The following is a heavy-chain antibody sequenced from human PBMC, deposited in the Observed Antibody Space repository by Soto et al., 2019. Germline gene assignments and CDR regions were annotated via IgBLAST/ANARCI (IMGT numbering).Heavy chain of an antibody. CDR2: VSANNGHT. J-gene: IGHJ6*02. Sequence: GASVKVSCKASGFTFSNYGLNWVRQAPGQGLEWMGWVSANNGHTNYAQNLQGRVSMTTDTSTSTAYMELRDLRFDDTVVYYCARDIESVTAKHFFYYYAMDVWGQGTTVTVSS. D-gene: IGHD2-8*01. CDR1: GFTFSNYG. V-gene: IGHV1-18*01. CDR3: ARDIESVTAKHFFYYYAMDV.